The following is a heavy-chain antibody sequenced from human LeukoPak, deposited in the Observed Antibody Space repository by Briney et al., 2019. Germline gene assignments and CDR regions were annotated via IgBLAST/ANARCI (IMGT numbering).Heavy chain of an antibody. J-gene: IGHJ4*02. D-gene: IGHD1-14*01. CDR1: GIAFSNYW. V-gene: IGHV3-7*01. Sequence: PGGSLRLSCAASGIAFSNYWMSWVRQAPGKGLEWVANIKQGGSEKYYVDSVKGRFTISRDNAKNSLYLQMNSLRAEDTAVYYWASSPPDRASGLFDYWGQGTLVTVSS. CDR2: IKQGGSEK. CDR3: ASSPPDRASGLFDY.